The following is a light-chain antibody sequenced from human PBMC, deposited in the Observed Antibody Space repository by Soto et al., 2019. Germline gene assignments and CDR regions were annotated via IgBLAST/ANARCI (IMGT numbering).Light chain of an antibody. V-gene: IGKV3-20*01. CDR3: QQYGGSPRT. Sequence: EIVLTQSQGTLSLSPGERATLSCRASQTVSSSLAWYQQKPGQAPRLLISGASSRAADIPDRFSGSGSGTDFTLTINRLEPEDFAVYYCQQYGGSPRTFGQGTKVDIK. CDR1: QTVSSS. CDR2: GAS. J-gene: IGKJ1*01.